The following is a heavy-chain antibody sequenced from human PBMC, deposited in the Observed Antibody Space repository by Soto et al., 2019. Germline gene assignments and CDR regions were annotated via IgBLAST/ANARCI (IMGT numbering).Heavy chain of an antibody. Sequence: QVQLVQSGAEVKKPGPSVKVSCKASGGTFSSYAISWVRQAPGQGLEWMGGIIPIFGTANYAQKFQGRVTITADESTSTAYMELSSLRSEDTAVYYCARAGAFIAVAGDQTPVYYGMDVWGQGTTVTVSS. CDR3: ARAGAFIAVAGDQTPVYYGMDV. D-gene: IGHD6-19*01. CDR2: IIPIFGTA. J-gene: IGHJ6*02. CDR1: GGTFSSYA. V-gene: IGHV1-69*01.